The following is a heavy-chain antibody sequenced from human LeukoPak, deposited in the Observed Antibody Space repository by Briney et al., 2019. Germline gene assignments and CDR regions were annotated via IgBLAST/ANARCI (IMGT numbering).Heavy chain of an antibody. J-gene: IGHJ4*02. CDR3: ARRRSSSFFDY. CDR1: GGSISSSSYY. CDR2: IYYSGST. V-gene: IGHV4-39*01. Sequence: SETLSLTCTVSGGSISSSSYYWGWIRQPPGKGLECIGSIYYSGSTYYNPSLKSRVTISVDTSKNQFSLKLSSVTAADTAVYYCARRRSSSFFDYWGQGTLVTVSS. D-gene: IGHD6-6*01.